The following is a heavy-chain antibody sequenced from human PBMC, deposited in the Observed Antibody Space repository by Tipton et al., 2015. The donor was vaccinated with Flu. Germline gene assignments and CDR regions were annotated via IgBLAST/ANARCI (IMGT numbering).Heavy chain of an antibody. Sequence: QLVQSGAEVKPSETLSLTCTVSGGSISTYFWSWIRQPAGKGLEWIGRISASGSTVYNSSLESRVTLSRDTSKNHFSLRLGSVTAADTALYYCARDLRGYSGYMGSDAFDMWGQGIMVTVSS. CDR3: ARDLRGYSGYMGSDAFDM. CDR1: GGSISTYF. D-gene: IGHD5-12*01. V-gene: IGHV4-4*07. CDR2: ISASGST. J-gene: IGHJ3*02.